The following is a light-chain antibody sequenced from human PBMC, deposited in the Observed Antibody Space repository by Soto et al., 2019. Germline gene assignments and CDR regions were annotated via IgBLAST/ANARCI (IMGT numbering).Light chain of an antibody. CDR3: QQFNSYPLT. CDR2: VAS. CDR1: QGISRY. V-gene: IGKV1-9*01. Sequence: IQLTQSPSSLSASVGDSVTIXXRASQGISRYLAWYQQKPGKAPKVXIYVASTLQSGVPSRFSGSGAGTDFTLTISSLQPEDFATYYCQQFNSYPLTFGQGTRLEIK. J-gene: IGKJ5*01.